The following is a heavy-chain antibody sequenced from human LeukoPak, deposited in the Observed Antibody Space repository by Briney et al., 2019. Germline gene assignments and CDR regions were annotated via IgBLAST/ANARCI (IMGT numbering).Heavy chain of an antibody. CDR3: ASTQRGDYFDY. V-gene: IGHV3-23*01. Sequence: GGSLRLSCAASGFTFSSDAMSWVRQAPGKGLEWVSAISGSGGSTYYADSVKGRFTISRDNSKNTLYLQMNSLRAEDTAVYYCASTQRGDYFDYWGQGTLVTVSS. D-gene: IGHD2-15*01. CDR2: ISGSGGST. J-gene: IGHJ4*02. CDR1: GFTFSSDA.